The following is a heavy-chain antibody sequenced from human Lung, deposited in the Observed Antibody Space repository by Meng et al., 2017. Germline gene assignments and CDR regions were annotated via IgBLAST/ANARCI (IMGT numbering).Heavy chain of an antibody. V-gene: IGHV4-34*01. Sequence: EQLQQWGGGLLKPSETLSLTCVVSVGSFSNYYWSWIRQPPGKGLEWIGEINHSGSTNYNPSLESRATISVDTSQNNLSLKLSSVTAADSAVYYCARGPTTMAHDFDYWGQGTLVTVSS. CDR2: INHSGST. CDR1: VGSFSNYY. CDR3: ARGPTTMAHDFDY. J-gene: IGHJ4*02. D-gene: IGHD4-11*01.